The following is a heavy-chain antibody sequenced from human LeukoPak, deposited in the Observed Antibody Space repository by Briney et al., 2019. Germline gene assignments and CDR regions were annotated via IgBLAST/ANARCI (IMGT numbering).Heavy chain of an antibody. V-gene: IGHV1-69*02. CDR3: ARVDDVTIFGVVIPRIPDY. CDR2: VIPILGIA. CDR1: GGTFSSYT. Sequence: GASVKVSCKASGGTFSSYTISWVRQAPGQGLEWMGRVIPILGIANYAQKFQGRVTITADKSTSTAYMELSSLRSEDTAVYYCARVDDVTIFGVVIPRIPDYWGQGTLVTVSS. D-gene: IGHD3-3*01. J-gene: IGHJ4*02.